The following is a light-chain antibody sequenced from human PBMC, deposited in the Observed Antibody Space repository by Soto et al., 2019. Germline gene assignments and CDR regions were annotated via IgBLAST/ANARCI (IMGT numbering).Light chain of an antibody. CDR2: SNG. CDR3: ASWDDSLNVPV. V-gene: IGLV1-44*01. Sequence: QSVLTHPPSASETPGQRVTISCSGSSSNIGNNTVNWYQQVPGTAPKLLIYSNGQRPSGVPDRFSGSRSGTSASLAISGLQSEDEADYYCASWDDSLNVPVFGGGTKLTVL. J-gene: IGLJ2*01. CDR1: SSNIGNNT.